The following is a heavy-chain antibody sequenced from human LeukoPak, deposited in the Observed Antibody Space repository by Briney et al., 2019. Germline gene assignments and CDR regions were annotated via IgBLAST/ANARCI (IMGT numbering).Heavy chain of an antibody. V-gene: IGHV1-2*02. J-gene: IGHJ4*02. Sequence: ASVNVSCKASGYTFTDYYMVWVPHAPGQGLEWMGYISPRGETKYAQKFQARVTITRDASITTGYMELSSLRCGDTAMYYCARAASNDYWGQGTLVTVSS. CDR1: GYTFTDYY. CDR2: ISPRGET. D-gene: IGHD6-13*01. CDR3: ARAASNDY.